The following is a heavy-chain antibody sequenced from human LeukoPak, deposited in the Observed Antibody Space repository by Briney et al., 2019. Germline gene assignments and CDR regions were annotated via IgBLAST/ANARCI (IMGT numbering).Heavy chain of an antibody. Sequence: GGSLTLSCAASGFTFSSYSMNWLRQAPGKGLEGVSSISSSSSYIYYANSVKGRFTISRDNAKNSLYLQMNSLRAEDTAVYYCARDIGIAVAGSYFDYWGQGTLVTVSS. D-gene: IGHD6-19*01. CDR2: ISSSSSYI. CDR1: GFTFSSYS. CDR3: ARDIGIAVAGSYFDY. V-gene: IGHV3-21*01. J-gene: IGHJ4*02.